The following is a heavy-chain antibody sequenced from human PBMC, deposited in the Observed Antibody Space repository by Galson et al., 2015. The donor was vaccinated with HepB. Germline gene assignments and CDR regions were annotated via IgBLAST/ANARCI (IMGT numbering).Heavy chain of an antibody. CDR2: IYPGDSET. CDR3: ARLGSYCGNDKCPDYNWIDP. V-gene: IGHV5-51*01. D-gene: IGHD2-21*01. Sequence: QSGAEVKKPGESLKISCKGSGYSFTSYWIGWVRQMPGKGLEWMGLIYPGDSETRYSPSFQGQVTISADKSISTAYLQWSSLKASDTATYYCARLGSYCGNDKCPDYNWIDPWGQGTQVTVSS. J-gene: IGHJ5*02. CDR1: GYSFTSYW.